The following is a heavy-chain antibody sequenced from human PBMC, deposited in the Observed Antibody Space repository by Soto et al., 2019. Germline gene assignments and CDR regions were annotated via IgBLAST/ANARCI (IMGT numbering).Heavy chain of an antibody. CDR1: GFTFTNAW. Sequence: EVQVVESGGSLVKPGGSHTLSCAASGFTFTNAWMSWVRQAPGKGLEWVGRIKSKADGGTTDYAAPVKGRFTISRDDSKSTLYLQMNGLQSEDTAVYYCVTQLRWFGEFSTSDYWGQGTLVTVSS. CDR2: IKSKADGGTT. V-gene: IGHV3-15*01. CDR3: VTQLRWFGEFSTSDY. J-gene: IGHJ4*02. D-gene: IGHD3-10*01.